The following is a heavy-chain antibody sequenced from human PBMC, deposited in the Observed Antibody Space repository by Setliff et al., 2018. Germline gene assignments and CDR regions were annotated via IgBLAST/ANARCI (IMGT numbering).Heavy chain of an antibody. D-gene: IGHD6-25*01. V-gene: IGHV3-21*01. Sequence: PGGSLRLSCAASGFSFSTYTMNWVRQAPGGGLEWVSSISIRSDYIRYADSVKGRFAISRDNANNSLYLQMNGLRAEDTAVYYCARSPANGGHDAFDIWGQGTMVTVSS. J-gene: IGHJ3*02. CDR1: GFSFSTYT. CDR3: ARSPANGGHDAFDI. CDR2: ISIRSDYI.